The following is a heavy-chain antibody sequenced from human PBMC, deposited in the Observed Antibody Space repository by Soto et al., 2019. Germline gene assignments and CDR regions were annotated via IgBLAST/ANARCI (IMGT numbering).Heavy chain of an antibody. Sequence: SETLSLTCTVSGGSISSYYWSWIRQPPGKGLEWIGYIYYSGSTNYNPSLKSRVTISVDTSKNQFSLKLSSVTAADTAVYYCAGHPIAAAGTVIDYWGQGTLVTVSS. CDR2: IYYSGST. J-gene: IGHJ4*02. CDR3: AGHPIAAAGTVIDY. V-gene: IGHV4-59*08. D-gene: IGHD6-13*01. CDR1: GGSISSYY.